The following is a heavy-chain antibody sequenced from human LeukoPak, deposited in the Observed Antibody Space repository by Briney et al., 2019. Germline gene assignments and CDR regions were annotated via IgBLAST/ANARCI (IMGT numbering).Heavy chain of an antibody. CDR1: GYTFTGYY. D-gene: IGHD2-2*01. Sequence: ASVKVSCKASGYTFTGYYMHWVRQAPRQGLEWMGWINPNSGGTNYAQKFQGRVTMTRDTSISTAYMELSRLRSDDTAVYYCATSRPVVPVAGGARNYYYMDVWGKGTTVTVSS. CDR2: INPNSGGT. V-gene: IGHV1-2*02. CDR3: ATSRPVVPVAGGARNYYYMDV. J-gene: IGHJ6*03.